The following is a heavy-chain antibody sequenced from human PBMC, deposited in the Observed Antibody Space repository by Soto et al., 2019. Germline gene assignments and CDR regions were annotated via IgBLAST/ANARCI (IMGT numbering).Heavy chain of an antibody. CDR2: IRSKAYGGTT. V-gene: IGHV3-49*03. CDR3: NRQLRLRRPSALDY. Sequence: GGSLRLSCTASGFTFGDYAMSWFRQAPGKGLEWVGFIRSKAYGGTTEYAASVKGRFTISRDDSKSIAYLQMNSLKTEDTAVYYCNRQLRLRRPSALDYWGQGTLVTVSS. D-gene: IGHD5-12*01. J-gene: IGHJ4*02. CDR1: GFTFGDYA.